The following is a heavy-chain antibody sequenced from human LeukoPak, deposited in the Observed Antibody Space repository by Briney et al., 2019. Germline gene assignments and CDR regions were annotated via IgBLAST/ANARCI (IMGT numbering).Heavy chain of an antibody. J-gene: IGHJ4*02. CDR2: IYPGDSDT. Sequence: GESLKISCKGSGYIFTSYWIGWVRQMPGKGLEWMGIIYPGDSDTRYSPSFQGQVTISADKSISTAYLQRSSLKASDTAMYYCARSYSSSWYWWYFDYWGQGTLVTVSS. CDR1: GYIFTSYW. CDR3: ARSYSSSWYWWYFDY. D-gene: IGHD6-13*01. V-gene: IGHV5-51*01.